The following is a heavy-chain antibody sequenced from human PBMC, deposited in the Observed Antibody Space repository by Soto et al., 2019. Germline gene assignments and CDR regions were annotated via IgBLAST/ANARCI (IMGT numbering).Heavy chain of an antibody. CDR1: GGSISSGGYS. J-gene: IGHJ3*02. CDR3: ARLGYYGSGSPAPNAFDI. V-gene: IGHV4-30-2*01. CDR2: IYHSGST. Sequence: SETLSLTCAVSGGSISSGGYSWSWIRQPPGKGLEWIGYIYHSGSTYYNPSLKSRVTISVDRSKNQFSLKLSSVTAADTAVYYCARLGYYGSGSPAPNAFDIWGQGTMVTVSS. D-gene: IGHD3-10*01.